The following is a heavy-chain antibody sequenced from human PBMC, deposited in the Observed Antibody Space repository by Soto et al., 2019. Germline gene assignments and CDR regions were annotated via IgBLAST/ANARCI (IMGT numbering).Heavy chain of an antibody. D-gene: IGHD2-2*01. CDR2: ISGSGGTT. V-gene: IGHV3-23*01. CDR1: AFTFSSYA. J-gene: IGHJ5*02. Sequence: GGSLRLSCAASAFTFSSYAMSWVRQAPGKGPEWVSSISGSGGTTYYADSVKGRFTISRDNSKNTLYLQMNSLRAEDRAVYYCAKDGPLYCSSTSCLNWFDPWGQGTLVTVS. CDR3: AKDGPLYCSSTSCLNWFDP.